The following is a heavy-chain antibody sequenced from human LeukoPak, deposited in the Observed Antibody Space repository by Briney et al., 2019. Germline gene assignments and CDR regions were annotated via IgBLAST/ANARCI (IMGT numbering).Heavy chain of an antibody. V-gene: IGHV3-30*04. CDR3: ARHLTVLDRTSGHNLLRRYNYVAERAFDI. Sequence: AGGSLRLSCIASGFSLPHYPAMHWVRQAPGKGLEWVSAVSPDELNSKYYIDSVKGRFTISRDISKNALYLEMNSVRPEDTAVYYCARHLTVLDRTSGHNLLRRYNYVAERAFDIWGQGTMVSVSS. CDR2: VSPDELNSK. CDR1: GFSLPHYPA. J-gene: IGHJ3*02. D-gene: IGHD5-18*01.